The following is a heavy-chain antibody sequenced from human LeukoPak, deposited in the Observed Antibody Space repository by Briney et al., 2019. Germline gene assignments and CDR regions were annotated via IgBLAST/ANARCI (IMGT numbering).Heavy chain of an antibody. D-gene: IGHD6-13*01. CDR2: IKSKTDGGTT. V-gene: IGHV3-15*01. CDR1: GFTFSNAW. Sequence: GGSLRLSCAASGFTFSNAWMSWVRQAPGKGLEWVGRIKSKTDGGTTDYAAPVKGRFTISRDDSKNTLYLQMNSLKTEDTAVYYCTTERKDYSSSWASWGQGTLVTVSS. CDR3: TTERKDYSSSWAS. J-gene: IGHJ5*02.